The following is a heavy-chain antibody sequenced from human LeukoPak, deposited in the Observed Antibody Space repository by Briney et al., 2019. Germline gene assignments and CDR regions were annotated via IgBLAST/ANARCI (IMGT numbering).Heavy chain of an antibody. V-gene: IGHV3-64*01. Sequence: PGGSLRLSCAASGFTFSSYAMHWVRQAPGKGLEYVSAISSNGGSTYYANSVNGRFTISRDNSKNTLYLQMGSLRAEDMAVYYCATRGGTSAEAGGYYGMDVWGQGTTVTVSS. CDR2: ISSNGGST. CDR3: ATRGGTSAEAGGYYGMDV. CDR1: GFTFSSYA. J-gene: IGHJ6*02. D-gene: IGHD6-19*01.